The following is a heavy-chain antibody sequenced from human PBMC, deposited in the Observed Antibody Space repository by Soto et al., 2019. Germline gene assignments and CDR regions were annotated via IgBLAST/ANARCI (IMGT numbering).Heavy chain of an antibody. J-gene: IGHJ5*02. Sequence: EVQLVESGGGLVQPGGSLRLSCAASGFTFSSYDMHWVRQATGKGLEWVSTIGTAGDTYYPGSVKGRFTISRENAKNSLYLQMNSLRAGDTAVYYCARGVTMVRGVIIDWFEPWGQGTLVTVSS. CDR1: GFTFSSYD. CDR3: ARGVTMVRGVIIDWFEP. V-gene: IGHV3-13*04. CDR2: IGTAGDT. D-gene: IGHD3-10*01.